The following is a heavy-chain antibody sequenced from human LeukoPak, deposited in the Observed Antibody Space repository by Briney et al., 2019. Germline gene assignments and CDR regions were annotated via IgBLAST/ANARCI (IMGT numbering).Heavy chain of an antibody. CDR2: IVVGSGKT. V-gene: IGHV1-58*01. Sequence: AASVKVSCKASGFTFTNSAVQWVRQARGQRLEWIGWIVVGSGKTNYAQKFQGRVTMTRDTSTSTVYMELSSLRSEDTAVYYCARGMGATWQKTPPDYWGQGTLVTVSS. D-gene: IGHD1-26*01. CDR1: GFTFTNSA. J-gene: IGHJ4*02. CDR3: ARGMGATWQKTPPDY.